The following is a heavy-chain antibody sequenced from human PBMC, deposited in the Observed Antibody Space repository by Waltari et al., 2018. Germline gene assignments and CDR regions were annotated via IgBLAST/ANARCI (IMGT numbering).Heavy chain of an antibody. J-gene: IGHJ6*02. CDR3: ARDDYSNYYYYGMDV. CDR2: IILSRGIA. D-gene: IGHD4-4*01. CDR1: GGTFSSYT. V-gene: IGHV1-69*08. Sequence: QVQLVQSGAEVKKPGSSVKVSCKASGGTFSSYTISWVRQAPGQGIEWMGRIILSRGIAKYAQKFQGRVTITADKSTSTAYMELSSLRSEDTAVYYCARDDYSNYYYYGMDVWGQGTTVTVSS.